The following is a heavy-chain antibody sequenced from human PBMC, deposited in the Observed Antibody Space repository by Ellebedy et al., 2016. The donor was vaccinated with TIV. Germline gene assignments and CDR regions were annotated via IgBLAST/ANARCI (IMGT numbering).Heavy chain of an antibody. CDR2: IYTDGGT. CDR3: ARDPRGGGDYGDNWFDP. Sequence: GGSLRLSCAASGFTVSSSFMSWVRQAPGEGLEWVSVIYTDGGTNYTDSVLGRFDISRDSSKNTLYLQMNSLRADDTAVYYCARDPRGGGDYGDNWFDPWGQGTLVTVSS. J-gene: IGHJ5*02. CDR1: GFTVSSSF. D-gene: IGHD4-17*01. V-gene: IGHV3-66*01.